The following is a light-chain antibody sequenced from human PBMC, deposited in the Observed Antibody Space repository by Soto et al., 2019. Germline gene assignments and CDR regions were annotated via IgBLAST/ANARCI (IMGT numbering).Light chain of an antibody. V-gene: IGKV1-12*01. J-gene: IGKJ1*01. CDR1: QGISSW. Sequence: DIQMTQSPSSVSASVGDRVTITCRASQGISSWLAWYQQKPGKAPKLLIYAASSLQSGVPSRFSGSGSGTEFTLTISSLQSEDFAEYHCKQYNNWPQTFGQGTKVDIK. CDR2: AAS. CDR3: KQYNNWPQT.